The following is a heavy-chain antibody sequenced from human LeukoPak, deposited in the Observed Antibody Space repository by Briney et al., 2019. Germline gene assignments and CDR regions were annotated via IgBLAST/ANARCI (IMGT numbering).Heavy chain of an antibody. J-gene: IGHJ4*02. CDR2: IIPIFGTA. V-gene: IGHV1-69*05. CDR3: ARETPMITFGGVFDY. D-gene: IGHD3-16*01. Sequence: SVKVSCKASGGTFSSYAISWVRQAPGQGLEWMGGIIPIFGTANYAQKFQGRVTNTTDESTSTAYMELSSLRSEDTAVYYCARETPMITFGGVFDYWGQGTLVTVSS. CDR1: GGTFSSYA.